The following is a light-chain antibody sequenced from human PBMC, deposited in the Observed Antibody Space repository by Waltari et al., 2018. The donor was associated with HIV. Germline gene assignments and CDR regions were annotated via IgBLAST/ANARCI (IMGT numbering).Light chain of an antibody. CDR1: SSDVGGYNY. CDR3: SSYTSSSTSYV. CDR2: VVS. V-gene: IGLV2-14*01. Sequence: QSALTQPASVSGSPGQSITISCTGTSSDVGGYNYVSWYQQNPGKAPKLMIYVVSTRPSGVSNRFSGSKSGNTASLTISGLQAEDEADYYCSSYTSSSTSYVFGTGTKVTVL. J-gene: IGLJ1*01.